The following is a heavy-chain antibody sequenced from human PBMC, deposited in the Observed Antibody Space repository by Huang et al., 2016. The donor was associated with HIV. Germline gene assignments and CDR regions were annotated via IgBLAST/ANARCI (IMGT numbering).Heavy chain of an antibody. Sequence: EVQVMESGGGSVQPGGSLRLSCAASGFIFTKYWMTWVRQGPGKGLEWVASIKREGNEKYYVDSVKGRFTISRDNTKNSVHVQMNSLRGEDTAVYYCGRDRTNFYDSSGYLGDIDYWGLGTLVTVSS. CDR2: IKREGNEK. D-gene: IGHD3-22*01. J-gene: IGHJ4*02. CDR1: GFIFTKYW. V-gene: IGHV3-7*01. CDR3: GRDRTNFYDSSGYLGDIDY.